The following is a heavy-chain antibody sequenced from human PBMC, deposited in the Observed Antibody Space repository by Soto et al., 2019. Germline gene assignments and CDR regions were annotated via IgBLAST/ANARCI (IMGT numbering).Heavy chain of an antibody. D-gene: IGHD1-26*01. CDR1: GVSPNKSKKG. V-gene: IGHV2-26*01. CDR3: ARHGTGVGARTLDY. J-gene: IGHJ4*02. CDR2: IFSNDEK. Sequence: LVKPPETPPLTLPLSGVSPNKSKKGVSWIRQPPGKALEWLAHIFSNDEKSYSTSLKSRLTISKDTSKSQVVLTMTNMDPVDTAKYYCARHGTGVGARTLDYWGQ.